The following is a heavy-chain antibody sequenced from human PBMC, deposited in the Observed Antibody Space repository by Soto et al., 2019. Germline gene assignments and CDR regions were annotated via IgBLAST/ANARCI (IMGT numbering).Heavy chain of an antibody. D-gene: IGHD3-22*01. J-gene: IGHJ3*02. CDR3: ARVEVVYYYDSSGKGAFDI. CDR1: GYTLTSYD. V-gene: IGHV1-8*01. CDR2: MNPNSGNT. Sequence: ASVKVSCKASGYTLTSYDINWVRQATGQGLEWMGWMNPNSGNTGYAQKFQGRVTMTRNTSISTAYMELSSLRSEDTAVYYCARVEVVYYYDSSGKGAFDIWGQGTMVTVSS.